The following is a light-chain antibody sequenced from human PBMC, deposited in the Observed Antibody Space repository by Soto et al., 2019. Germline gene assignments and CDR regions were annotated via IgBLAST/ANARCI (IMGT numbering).Light chain of an antibody. CDR1: QSISSW. CDR3: QQYNSYSWT. Sequence: DIQMTQSPSTLSASVGDRVTITCRASQSISSWLAWYQQKPGKAPKLLIYDASSLESGAPSRFSGSGSGTEFTLTISSLQPDDFATYYCQQYNSYSWTFSQGTKVDIK. CDR2: DAS. V-gene: IGKV1-5*01. J-gene: IGKJ1*01.